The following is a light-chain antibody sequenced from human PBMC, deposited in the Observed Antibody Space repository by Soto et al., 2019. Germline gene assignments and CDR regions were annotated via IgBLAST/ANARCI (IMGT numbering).Light chain of an antibody. J-gene: IGKJ1*01. CDR3: HQYSSSRKT. CDR1: QSVRSTY. V-gene: IGKV3-20*01. Sequence: IVLTQSPGTLSLSPGERATLSCRASQSVRSTYLAWYQQRPGQAPRLLIYGASSRATGIPDRFSGSGSGTDFTLTISRLEPEDSAVYYCHQYSSSRKTFGRGTKVELK. CDR2: GAS.